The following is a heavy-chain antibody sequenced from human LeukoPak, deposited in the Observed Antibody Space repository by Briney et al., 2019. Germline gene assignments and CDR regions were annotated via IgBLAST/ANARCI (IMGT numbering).Heavy chain of an antibody. J-gene: IGHJ6*03. V-gene: IGHV4-4*07. CDR3: ARGLGASGRYTYYYMDV. D-gene: IGHD1-26*01. Sequence: SETLSLTCTVSGDSNSSYYWTWIRQPAGKGLEWIGRMFTSVNPNYNPSLKGRLSMSVDTSKNQFSLKLTSVTAADTAVYSCARGLGASGRYTYYYMDVWGQGTTVTVSS. CDR2: MFTSVNP. CDR1: GDSNSSYY.